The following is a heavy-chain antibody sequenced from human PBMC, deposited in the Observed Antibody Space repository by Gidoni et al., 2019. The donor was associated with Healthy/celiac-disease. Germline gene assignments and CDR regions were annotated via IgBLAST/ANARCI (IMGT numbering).Heavy chain of an antibody. CDR3: ANYGSGTHYYGMDV. D-gene: IGHD3-10*01. CDR1: GFTFSSYS. J-gene: IGHJ6*02. CDR2: ISSSSSYI. V-gene: IGHV3-21*01. Sequence: EVQLVESGGGLVKPGGSLRLSCAASGFTFSSYSMNWVRQAPGKGLEWVSSISSSSSYIYYADSVKGRFTISRDNAKNSLYLQMNSLRAEDTAVYYCANYGSGTHYYGMDVWGQGTTVTVSS.